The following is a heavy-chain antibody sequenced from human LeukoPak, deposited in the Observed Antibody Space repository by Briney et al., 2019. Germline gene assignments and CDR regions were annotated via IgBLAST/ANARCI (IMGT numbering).Heavy chain of an antibody. CDR3: AKDYGSSSTNWFDP. Sequence: GGSLRLSCAASGFTFSTYWMSWVRQAPGKGLEWVAVIKQDGTEKYYVDSVKGRFTISRDNAKNSLYLQMNSLTAEDTAVYYCAKDYGSSSTNWFDPWGQGTLVTVSS. D-gene: IGHD6-6*01. CDR2: IKQDGTEK. CDR1: GFTFSTYW. J-gene: IGHJ5*02. V-gene: IGHV3-7*03.